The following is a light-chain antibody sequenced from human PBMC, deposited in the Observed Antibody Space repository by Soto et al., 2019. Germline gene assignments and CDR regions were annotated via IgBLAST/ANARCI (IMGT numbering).Light chain of an antibody. CDR2: GAS. J-gene: IGKJ1*01. V-gene: IGKV3-20*01. CDR1: QSVSSMY. CDR3: QQYGSSPPT. Sequence: EIVLTQSPDTLSLSPGERATLSCRASQSVSSMYFAWYQQRRGQAPRLLIYGASSRATGIPDRFSGSGSGTDFTLTISRLEHEDVAVYFCQQYGSSPPTFGQGTKVEIK.